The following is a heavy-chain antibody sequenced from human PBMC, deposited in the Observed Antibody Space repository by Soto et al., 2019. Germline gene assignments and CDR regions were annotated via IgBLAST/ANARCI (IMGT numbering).Heavy chain of an antibody. CDR3: ARHSTQNRWSTLDY. CDR1: GYTFTGHW. Sequence: EVQLVQSGAEMKKPGESLKISCKGSGYTFTGHWIGWVRLTPGRGLEWMGIIYPGHSESMYSPSFQGQVIMSVDESVNTAYVQWKSLKASDTAMYYCARHSTQNRWSTLDYWGQGTLVIVSS. J-gene: IGHJ4*02. D-gene: IGHD2-15*01. CDR2: IYPGHSES. V-gene: IGHV5-51*01.